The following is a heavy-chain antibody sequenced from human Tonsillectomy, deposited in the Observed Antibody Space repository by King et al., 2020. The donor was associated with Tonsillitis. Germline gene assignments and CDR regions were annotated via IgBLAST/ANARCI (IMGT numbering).Heavy chain of an antibody. CDR3: ARHETYGSGPLGTWGV. Sequence: QLVQSGAEVKKPGESLRISCKGSGYSFTSYWISWVRQMPGKGLEWMGRIDPSDSYTNYSPSFQGHVTILADKSISTAYLQWSSLKASDTAMYHCARHETYGSGPLGTWGVWGEGTTVTVSS. J-gene: IGHJ6*04. CDR1: GYSFTSYW. CDR2: IDPSDSYT. D-gene: IGHD3-10*01. V-gene: IGHV5-10-1*03.